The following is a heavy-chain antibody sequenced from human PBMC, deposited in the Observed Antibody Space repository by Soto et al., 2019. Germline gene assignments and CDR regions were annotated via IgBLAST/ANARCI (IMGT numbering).Heavy chain of an antibody. J-gene: IGHJ4*02. CDR1: GFTFSDY. D-gene: IGHD4-17*01. CDR2: ISSSGSTI. CDR3: ARDTVVFDY. Sequence: LRLSCAASGFTFSDYMSWIRQAPGKGLEWVSYISSSGSTIYYADSVKGRFTISRDNAKNSLYLQMNSLRAEDTAVYYCARDTVVFDYWGQGTLVTVSS. V-gene: IGHV3-11*01.